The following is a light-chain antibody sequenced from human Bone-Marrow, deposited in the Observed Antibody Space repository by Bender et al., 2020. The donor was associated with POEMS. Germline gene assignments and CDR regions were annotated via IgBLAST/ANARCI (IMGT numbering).Light chain of an antibody. Sequence: QSALTQPASASGSPGQSITISCTGSSSDVGAYNHVSWYQQHPSKAPKLLIYDVISRPSGVADHFSGSKSGNTASLTISGLQPEDEADYYCFSYAASSTFIFGGGTKLTVL. CDR3: FSYAASSTFI. CDR2: DVI. J-gene: IGLJ2*01. CDR1: SSDVGAYNH. V-gene: IGLV2-14*03.